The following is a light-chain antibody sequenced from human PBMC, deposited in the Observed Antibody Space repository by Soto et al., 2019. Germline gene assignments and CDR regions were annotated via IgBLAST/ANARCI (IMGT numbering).Light chain of an antibody. CDR3: CSFAGSYTLYV. Sequence: QSVLTQPRSVSGSPGQSVAISCTGTSRDVGGYSYVSWFQQHPGKAPKLMIYDVSKRPSGVPDRFSGSKSGNTASLTISGLQAEDEADYYCCSFAGSYTLYVFGTGTKVTVL. J-gene: IGLJ1*01. CDR2: DVS. CDR1: SRDVGGYSY. V-gene: IGLV2-11*01.